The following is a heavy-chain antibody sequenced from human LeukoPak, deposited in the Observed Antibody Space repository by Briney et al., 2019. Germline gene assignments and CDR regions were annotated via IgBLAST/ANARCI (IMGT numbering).Heavy chain of an antibody. CDR3: ARSQQWLGYDAFDI. D-gene: IGHD6-19*01. CDR2: INHSGST. Sequence: SETLSLTCAVYGGSFSGYYWSWIRQPPGKGLEWIGEINHSGSTNYNPSLKSRVTISVDTSKNQFSLRLSSVTAADTAVYYCARSQQWLGYDAFDIWGQGTMVTVSS. V-gene: IGHV4-34*01. J-gene: IGHJ3*02. CDR1: GGSFSGYY.